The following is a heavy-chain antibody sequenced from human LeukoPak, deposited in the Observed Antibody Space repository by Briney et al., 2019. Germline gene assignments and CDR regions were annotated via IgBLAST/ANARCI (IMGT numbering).Heavy chain of an antibody. CDR1: GYTFTSYG. V-gene: IGHV1-69*05. CDR3: ASPTYYYDSSGYYGAFDI. CDR2: IIPIFGTA. D-gene: IGHD3-22*01. J-gene: IGHJ3*02. Sequence: SVKVSCKASGYTFTSYGISWVRQAPGQGLEWMGRIIPIFGTANYAQKFQGRVTITTDESTSTAYMELSSLRSGDTAVYYCASPTYYYDSSGYYGAFDIWGQGTMVTVSS.